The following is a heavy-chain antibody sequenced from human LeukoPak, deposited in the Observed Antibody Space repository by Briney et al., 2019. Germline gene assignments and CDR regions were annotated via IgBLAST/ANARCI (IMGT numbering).Heavy chain of an antibody. CDR3: ARVPTYKEPGGNWFDP. CDR1: GYTFTGYY. CDR2: INPNSGAT. V-gene: IGHV1-2*02. D-gene: IGHD1-14*01. J-gene: IGHJ5*02. Sequence: GASVKVSCKASGYTFTGYYMHWLRLAPGHGLDWMGWINPNSGATNYAQNFQGRVTMTRDTSTSTAYMELSWLRSDDTAVYYCARVPTYKEPGGNWFDPWGQGTLVTVSS.